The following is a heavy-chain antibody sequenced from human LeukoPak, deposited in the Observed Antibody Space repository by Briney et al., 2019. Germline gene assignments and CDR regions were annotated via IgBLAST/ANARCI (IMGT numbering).Heavy chain of an antibody. CDR2: IYHSGST. V-gene: IGHV4-38-2*01. D-gene: IGHD2-21*01. CDR1: GYSISSGYY. J-gene: IGHJ4*02. CDR3: AGDVGLDYCGGDCFANY. Sequence: SETLSLTCAVSGYSISSGYYWGWIRQPPGKGLERIGSIYHSGSTYYNPSLKSRVTISVDTSKNQFSLKLSSVTAADTAVYYCAGDVGLDYCGGDCFANYWGQGILVTVSS.